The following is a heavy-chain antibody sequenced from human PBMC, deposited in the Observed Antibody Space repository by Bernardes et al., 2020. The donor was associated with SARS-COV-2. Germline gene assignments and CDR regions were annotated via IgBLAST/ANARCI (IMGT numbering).Heavy chain of an antibody. Sequence: GGSLRLSCAASGFTVSSNYMSWVRQAPGKGLEWVSVIYSVGNTYYADSVKGRFTISRDNSKNTLYLQMNSLRAEDTAVYYCASLLSVSGAVAGTGYYYYGMDVWGQGTTVTVSS. V-gene: IGHV3-66*01. CDR3: ASLLSVSGAVAGTGYYYYGMDV. J-gene: IGHJ6*02. D-gene: IGHD6-19*01. CDR1: GFTVSSNY. CDR2: IYSVGNT.